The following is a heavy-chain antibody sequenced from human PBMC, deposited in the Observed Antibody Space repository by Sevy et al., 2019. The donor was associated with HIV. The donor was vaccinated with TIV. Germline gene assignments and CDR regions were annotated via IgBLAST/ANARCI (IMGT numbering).Heavy chain of an antibody. CDR1: GYSFTSYW. CDR3: ARRQRKYYYDSSGYNFDY. Sequence: GESVKISCKGSGYSFTSYWIGWVRQMPGKGLEWMGIIYPGDSDTRYSPSFQGQVTIAADKSISTAYLQWSSLKASDTAMYYCARRQRKYYYDSSGYNFDYWGQGTLVIVSS. J-gene: IGHJ4*02. CDR2: IYPGDSDT. D-gene: IGHD3-22*01. V-gene: IGHV5-51*01.